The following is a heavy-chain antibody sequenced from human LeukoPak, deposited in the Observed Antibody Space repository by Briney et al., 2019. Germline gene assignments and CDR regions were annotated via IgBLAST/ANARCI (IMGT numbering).Heavy chain of an antibody. Sequence: GGSLRLSCAASGFTFSTYNINWVRKAPGKGLEWVSHIIISGSTPYSADSVKGRSTFPRTSAKNSLYLQMNSLRDEDSAVYYCARGPFCSGGSCYSGHYYGMDVWGQGTTVAVSS. CDR2: IIISGSTP. V-gene: IGHV3-48*02. CDR3: ARGPFCSGGSCYSGHYYGMDV. CDR1: GFTFSTYN. J-gene: IGHJ6*02. D-gene: IGHD2-15*01.